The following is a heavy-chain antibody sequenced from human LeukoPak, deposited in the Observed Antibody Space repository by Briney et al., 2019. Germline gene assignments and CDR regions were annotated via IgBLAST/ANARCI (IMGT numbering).Heavy chain of an antibody. CDR1: GGSISSYY. CDR3: ARVLSGSNFDF. D-gene: IGHD3-22*01. Sequence: PSETLSLTCTVSGGSISSYYWSWIRQPPGKGLEWIGYIYYSGSTNYNPSLKSRVTISVDTSKNQFSLRLNSVTAADTAGYYCARVLSGSNFDFWGQGALVTVSS. J-gene: IGHJ4*02. CDR2: IYYSGST. V-gene: IGHV4-59*12.